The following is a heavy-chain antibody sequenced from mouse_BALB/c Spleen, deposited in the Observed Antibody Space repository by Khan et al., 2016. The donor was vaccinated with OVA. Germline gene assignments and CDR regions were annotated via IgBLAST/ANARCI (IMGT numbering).Heavy chain of an antibody. CDR1: GYSITSDYA. CDR2: ISYSGST. D-gene: IGHD2-3*01. CDR3: ARSEGLDGYYNY. V-gene: IGHV3-2*02. J-gene: IGHJ2*01. Sequence: EVQLQQSGPGLVKPSQSLSLTCTVTGYSITSDYAWNWIRQFPGNKLEWMGYISYSGSTSYNPSLKSRISITRDTSKNQFFLQLNSVTTEDTATYYCARSEGLDGYYNYWGQGTTLTVSS.